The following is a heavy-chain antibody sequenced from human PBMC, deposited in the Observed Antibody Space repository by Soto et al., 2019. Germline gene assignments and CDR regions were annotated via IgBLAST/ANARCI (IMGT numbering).Heavy chain of an antibody. V-gene: IGHV1-8*01. CDR1: GYTFTSYD. D-gene: IGHD2-8*01. Sequence: ASVKVSCKASGYTFTSYDINWVRQATGQGLEWMGWMNPNSGNTGYAQKFQGRFTISRDNSKNILYLEMNSLRADDTALYYCVRDDDQPANGLDIWGRGTMVTVSS. CDR3: VRDDDQPANGLDI. J-gene: IGHJ3*02. CDR2: MNPNSGNT.